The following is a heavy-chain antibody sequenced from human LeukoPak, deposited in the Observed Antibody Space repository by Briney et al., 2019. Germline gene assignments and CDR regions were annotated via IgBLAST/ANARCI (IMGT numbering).Heavy chain of an antibody. D-gene: IGHD2-2*01. CDR3: ARDVPAGGYFDY. V-gene: IGHV4-61*02. Sequence: SETLSLTCTVSGGSISSGSYYWSWIRQPAGKGLEWIGRIYTSGSTNYNPSLKSRVTISVDTSKNQFSLKLSSVTAADTAVYYCARDVPAGGYFDYWGQGTLVTVSS. J-gene: IGHJ4*02. CDR1: GGSISSGSYY. CDR2: IYTSGST.